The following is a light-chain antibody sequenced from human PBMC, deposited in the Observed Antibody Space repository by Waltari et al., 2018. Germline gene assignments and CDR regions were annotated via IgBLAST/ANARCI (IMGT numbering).Light chain of an antibody. Sequence: QSALTQPASVSGSPGQSITLSCTGTSSAIGYYNLVSWYQQDPGKAPKVIIYEVNKRPSGVSNRFSGSKSGNTASLTISGLQAEDEADYYCCSYIGDSAWVFGGGTKVTVL. CDR3: CSYIGDSAWV. J-gene: IGLJ3*02. CDR2: EVN. CDR1: SSAIGYYNL. V-gene: IGLV2-23*02.